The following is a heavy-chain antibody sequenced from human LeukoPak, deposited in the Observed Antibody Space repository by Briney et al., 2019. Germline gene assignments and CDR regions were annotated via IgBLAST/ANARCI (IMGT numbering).Heavy chain of an antibody. V-gene: IGHV1-2*02. J-gene: IGHJ4*02. CDR2: INPNSGGT. CDR3: ARELGGEVVPAAILFDY. Sequence: GASVKVSCKASGYTFNGYYMHWVRQAPGQGLEWMGWINPNSGGTNYAQKFQGRVTMTRDTSISTAYTELSRLRSDDTAVYYCARELGGEVVPAAILFDYWGQGTLVTVSS. CDR1: GYTFNGYY. D-gene: IGHD2-2*02.